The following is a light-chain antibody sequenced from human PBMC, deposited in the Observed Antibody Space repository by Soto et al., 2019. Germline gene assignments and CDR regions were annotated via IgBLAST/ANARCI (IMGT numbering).Light chain of an antibody. V-gene: IGKV1-33*01. CDR3: QQYDNLLPVT. CDR2: DAS. CDR1: QDISNY. Sequence: DIQMTQSPSSLSASVGDRVTITCQASQDISNYLNWYQQKPGKAPKLLIYDASNLETGVPSRFSGSGSGTDFTFTISSPQPEDIATYYCQQYDNLLPVTFGQGTKPEIK. J-gene: IGKJ2*01.